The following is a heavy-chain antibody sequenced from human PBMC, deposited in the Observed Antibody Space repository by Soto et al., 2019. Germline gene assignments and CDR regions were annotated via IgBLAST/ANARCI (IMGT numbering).Heavy chain of an antibody. CDR2: IYYSGST. CDR1: GGSISSGGYY. CDR3: ARVSRSPYDPLGNYYYYYGMDV. J-gene: IGHJ6*02. V-gene: IGHV4-31*03. Sequence: SETLSLTCTVSGGSISSGGYYWSWIRQHPGKGLEWIGYIYYSGSTYYNPSLKSRVTISVDTSKNQFSLKLSSVTAADTAVYYCARVSRSPYDPLGNYYYYYGMDVWGQGTTVTVSS. D-gene: IGHD5-12*01.